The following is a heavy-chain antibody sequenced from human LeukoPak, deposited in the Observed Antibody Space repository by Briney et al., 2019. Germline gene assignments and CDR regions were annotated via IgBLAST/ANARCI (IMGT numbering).Heavy chain of an antibody. CDR3: ARVCGGDCYDAFDI. CDR2: IIPIFGTA. CDR1: GGTFSSYA. Sequence: SVKVSCKASGGTFSSYAISWVRQAPGQGLEWMGGIIPIFGTANYAQKFQGRVTITADESTSTAYMELSSLRSEDTAVYYCARVCGGDCYDAFDIWGQGTMVTVS. V-gene: IGHV1-69*01. D-gene: IGHD2-21*01. J-gene: IGHJ3*02.